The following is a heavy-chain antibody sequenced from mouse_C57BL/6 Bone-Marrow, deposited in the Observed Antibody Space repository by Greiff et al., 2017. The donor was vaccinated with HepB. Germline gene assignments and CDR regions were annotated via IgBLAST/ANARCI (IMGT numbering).Heavy chain of an antibody. J-gene: IGHJ3*01. Sequence: EVQRVESGGGLVQPGGSLSLSCAASGFTFTDYYMSWVRQPPGKALEWWGFIRNKANGYTTEYSASVKGRFTISRDNSQSILYLQMNALRAEDSATYYCARSNYYGFAYWGQGTLVTVSA. V-gene: IGHV7-3*01. CDR1: GFTFTDYY. CDR2: IRNKANGYTT. D-gene: IGHD1-1*01. CDR3: ARSNYYGFAY.